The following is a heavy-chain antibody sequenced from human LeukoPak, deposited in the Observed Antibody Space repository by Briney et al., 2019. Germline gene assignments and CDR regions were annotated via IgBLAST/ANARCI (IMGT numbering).Heavy chain of an antibody. CDR1: GGSISSPNW. V-gene: IGHV4-4*02. CDR3: ATYLGDGYKLDY. J-gene: IGHJ4*02. D-gene: IGHD5-24*01. Sequence: PSGTLSLTRAVSGGSISSPNWWTWVRQPPGKGLEWIGEVFPTGSTNYNPSLRSRVTISLDKSKNQFSLQLNSVTAADTALYYCATYLGDGYKLDYWGQGTLVTVSS. CDR2: VFPTGST.